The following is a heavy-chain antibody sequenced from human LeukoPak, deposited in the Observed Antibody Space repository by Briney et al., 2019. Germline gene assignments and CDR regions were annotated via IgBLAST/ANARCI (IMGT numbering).Heavy chain of an antibody. D-gene: IGHD2-21*01. CDR2: IYPGVSDT. CDR3: ARDWRGDGPPRLDY. CDR1: RYSFTRYW. Sequence: VESLKISCLYSRYSFTRYWIGWVRQMPGKGLEWMGIIYPGVSDTRYSPSFQGQVTISADKSISTAYLQWCRLRGIYIALVYCARDWRGDGPPRLDYWGQGTLVTVSS. J-gene: IGHJ4*02. V-gene: IGHV5-51*01.